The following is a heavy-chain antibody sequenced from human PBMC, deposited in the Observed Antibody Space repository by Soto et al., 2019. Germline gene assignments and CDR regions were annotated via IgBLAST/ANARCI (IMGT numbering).Heavy chain of an antibody. D-gene: IGHD1-1*01. CDR1: GVSSSISSDW. CDR3: SRRINNLHYMDV. V-gene: IGHV4-39*01. J-gene: IGHJ6*03. Sequence: PSGTLSLTCTVSGVSSSISSDWGGWILQPPVKGLEWIGITRSNELFYDPSLRGRIAMSVDTSKNQFSLEFRSVTAADTAVYYCSRRINNLHYMDVWGSGIAVTVSS. CDR2: TRSNEL.